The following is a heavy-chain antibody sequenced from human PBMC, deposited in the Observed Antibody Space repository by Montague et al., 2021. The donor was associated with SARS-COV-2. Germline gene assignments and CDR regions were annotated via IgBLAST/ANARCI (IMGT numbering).Heavy chain of an antibody. V-gene: IGHV4-59*08. CDR2: ISDSGST. CDR3: ARVDSSGSGEY. Sequence: SETLSLTCTVSGGSLNNYFWSWIRQPPGKGLEWFGYISDSGSTKYNPSLQSRVTISVDTARNQFSLKLLSVTAADTAFYYCARVDSSGSGEYWGQGILVSVSS. J-gene: IGHJ4*02. CDR1: GGSLNNYF. D-gene: IGHD3-22*01.